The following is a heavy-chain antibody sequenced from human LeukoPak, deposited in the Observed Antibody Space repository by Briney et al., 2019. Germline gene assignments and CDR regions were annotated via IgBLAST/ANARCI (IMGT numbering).Heavy chain of an antibody. Sequence: GSLRLSCAASGFTFSRNSMIWVRQPPGKGLKWIGSIYYSGSTYYNPSLKSRVTISVDTSKNQFSLKLSSVTAADTAVYYCATSQRPYYYDSSGLGAFDIWGQGTMVTVSS. V-gene: IGHV4-39*01. CDR1: GFTFSRNS. CDR2: IYYSGST. CDR3: ATSQRPYYYDSSGLGAFDI. J-gene: IGHJ3*02. D-gene: IGHD3-22*01.